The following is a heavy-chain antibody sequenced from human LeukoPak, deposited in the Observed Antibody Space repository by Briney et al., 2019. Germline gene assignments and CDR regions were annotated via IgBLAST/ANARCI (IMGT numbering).Heavy chain of an antibody. CDR3: ASFSGYLYYFDY. CDR2: IYSGGST. Sequence: GGSLRLSCAASGFTVSSNYMSWVRLAPGKGLEWVSVIYSGGSTYYADSVKGRFTISRDNSKNTLYLQMNSLRAEDTAVYYCASFSGYLYYFDYWGQGTLVTVSS. V-gene: IGHV3-66*01. CDR1: GFTVSSNY. D-gene: IGHD3-22*01. J-gene: IGHJ4*02.